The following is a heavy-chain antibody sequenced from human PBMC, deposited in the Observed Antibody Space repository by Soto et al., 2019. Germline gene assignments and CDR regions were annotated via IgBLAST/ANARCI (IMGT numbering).Heavy chain of an antibody. J-gene: IGHJ3*02. D-gene: IGHD3-22*01. CDR1: GFTFTSSA. Sequence: SVKVSCKASGFTFTSSAVQWVRQARGQRLEWIGWIVVGSGNTNYAQKFQERVTITRDMSTSTAYMELSSLRSEDTAVYYCAADGYHDSSGYYGAFDIWGQGTMVTVSS. CDR2: IVVGSGNT. V-gene: IGHV1-58*01. CDR3: AADGYHDSSGYYGAFDI.